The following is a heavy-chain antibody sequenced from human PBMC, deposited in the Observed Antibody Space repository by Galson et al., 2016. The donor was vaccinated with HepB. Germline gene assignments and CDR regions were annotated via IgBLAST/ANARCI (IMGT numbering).Heavy chain of an antibody. J-gene: IGHJ4*02. D-gene: IGHD3-3*01. CDR1: GYTFIGYA. CDR3: ARVSYYDFSSGYPIDY. V-gene: IGHV1-3*01. Sequence: SVKVSCKASGYTFIGYAMHWVRQAPGQRLEWMGWINAANGKTKYSQKFQGRVSITRDTSARTVYMELSSLTSEDTAVFYCARVSYYDFSSGYPIDYWGQGTLVTVSS. CDR2: INAANGKT.